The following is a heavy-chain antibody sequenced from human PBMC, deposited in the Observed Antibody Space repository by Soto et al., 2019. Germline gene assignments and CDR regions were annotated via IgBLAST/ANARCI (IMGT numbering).Heavy chain of an antibody. J-gene: IGHJ4*02. V-gene: IGHV3-7*05. D-gene: IGHD3-9*01. Sequence: EVQLVESGGGLVQPGGSLRLSCVASEFTFTNYWMNWVRQAPGKGLEWVANIKQDGSEKHYVDSVKGRFTISRDNAKNTLCLQMSSLRAEDTAFYYCAGGTGYIIDHWGQGTLVTVSS. CDR3: AGGTGYIIDH. CDR1: EFTFTNYW. CDR2: IKQDGSEK.